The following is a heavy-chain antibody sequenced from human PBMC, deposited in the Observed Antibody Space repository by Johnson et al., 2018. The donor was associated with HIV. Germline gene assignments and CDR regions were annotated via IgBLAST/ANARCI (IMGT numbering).Heavy chain of an antibody. CDR2: ISYDGNNK. V-gene: IGHV3-30*18. CDR1: GFTFSSYG. CDR3: AKGGIATRFFDI. D-gene: IGHD6-6*01. J-gene: IGHJ3*02. Sequence: QLVESGGDLVKPGGSLRLSCAGSGFTFSSYGMLWVRQAPGKGLEWVAVISYDGNNKYYADSVKGRFTISRDNSKNTLYLQMNSLRAEDTALYYCAKGGIATRFFDIWGQGTMVTVSS.